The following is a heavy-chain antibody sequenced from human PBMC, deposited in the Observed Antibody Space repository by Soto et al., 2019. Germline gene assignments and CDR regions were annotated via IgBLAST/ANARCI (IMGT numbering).Heavy chain of an antibody. CDR1: GFTFSSYD. CDR3: ARARVGSGSYYFDY. V-gene: IGHV3-13*01. D-gene: IGHD3-10*01. CDR2: IGTAGDT. J-gene: IGHJ4*02. Sequence: EVQLVESGGGLVQPGGSLRLSCAASGFTFSSYDMHWVRQATGKGLEWVSAIGTAGDTYYPGSVKGRFTISRENAKNSLYLQMNSLRAGDTAVYYCARARVGSGSYYFDYWGQGTLVTVSS.